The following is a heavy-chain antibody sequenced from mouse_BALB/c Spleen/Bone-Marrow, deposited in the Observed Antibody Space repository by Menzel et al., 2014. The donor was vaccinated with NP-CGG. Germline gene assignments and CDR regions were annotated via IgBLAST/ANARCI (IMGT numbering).Heavy chain of an antibody. D-gene: IGHD2-2*01. CDR3: TTSRGYNWFAH. Sequence: QVQLQQSGAELVKPGASVKLSCKASGYTFTSYYMYWVKQRPGQGLEWIGEINPSNGGADFNEKFKIRATLTVDKSSSTAYVQLSSLTSEDSAVYYCTTSRGYNWFAHWGQGTLVTVSA. CDR2: INPSNGGA. CDR1: GYTFTSYY. V-gene: IGHV1S81*02. J-gene: IGHJ3*01.